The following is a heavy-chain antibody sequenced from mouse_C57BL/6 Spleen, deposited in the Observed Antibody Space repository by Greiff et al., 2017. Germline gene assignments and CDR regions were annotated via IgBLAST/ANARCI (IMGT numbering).Heavy chain of an antibody. Sequence: VQLQQPGAELVKPGASVKLSCKASGYTFTSYWMHWVKQRPGQGLEWIGMIHPNSGSTNYNEKFKSKATLTVDKSSSTAYMQLSSLTSEDSAVYYCARSHSNYLYYFDYWGQGTTLTVSS. CDR3: ARSHSNYLYYFDY. V-gene: IGHV1-64*01. D-gene: IGHD2-5*01. CDR2: IHPNSGST. J-gene: IGHJ2*01. CDR1: GYTFTSYW.